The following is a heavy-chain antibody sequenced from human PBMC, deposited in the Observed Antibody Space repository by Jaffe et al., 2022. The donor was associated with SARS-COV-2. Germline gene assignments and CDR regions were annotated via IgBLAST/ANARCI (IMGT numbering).Heavy chain of an antibody. Sequence: EVQLVESGGGLVQPGGSLRLSCAASGFTFSSYEMNWVRQAPGKGLEWVSYISSSGSTIYYADSVKGRFTISRDNAKNSLYLQMNSLRAEDTAVYYCARVTVQLERWALDYWGQGTLVTVSS. CDR1: GFTFSSYE. CDR2: ISSSGSTI. D-gene: IGHD1-1*01. V-gene: IGHV3-48*03. J-gene: IGHJ4*02. CDR3: ARVTVQLERWALDY.